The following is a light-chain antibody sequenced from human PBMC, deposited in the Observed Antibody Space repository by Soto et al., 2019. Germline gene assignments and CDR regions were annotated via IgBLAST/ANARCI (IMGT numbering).Light chain of an antibody. J-gene: IGKJ5*01. CDR3: QHFGGTTFT. CDR1: QSVSSSY. CDR2: GAS. V-gene: IGKV3-20*01. Sequence: MVSTDSASTLSLSPGEGATLSCRASQSVSSSYIAWYQQRPGQTPSLLIYGASTRATGIPDRFSGSGSGTHFTLTISRLEPGDFAVYYCQHFGGTTFTFGQGTRLEIK.